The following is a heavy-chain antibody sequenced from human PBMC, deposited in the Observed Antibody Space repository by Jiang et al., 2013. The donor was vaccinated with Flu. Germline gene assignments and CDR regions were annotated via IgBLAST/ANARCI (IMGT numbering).Heavy chain of an antibody. V-gene: IGHV1-69*01. CDR3: ARGGNDYVWGSYLLADFDY. CDR2: IIPIFGTA. J-gene: IGHJ4*02. Sequence: GAEVKKPGSSVKVSCKASGGTFSSYAISWVRQAPGQGLEWMGGIIPIFGTANYAQKFQGRVTITADESTSTAYMELSSLRSEDTAVYYCARGGNDYVWGSYLLADFDYWGQGTLVTVSS. CDR1: GGTFSSYA. D-gene: IGHD3-16*02.